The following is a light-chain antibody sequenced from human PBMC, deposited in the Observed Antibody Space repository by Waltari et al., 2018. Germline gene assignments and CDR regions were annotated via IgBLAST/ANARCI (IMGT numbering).Light chain of an antibody. J-gene: IGKJ2*01. CDR1: ESVGTD. Sequence: EIVMTQSPVTMSVSPGEGVTLSCPASESVGTDVAWYRHNPGQPPRLLIYYANARATGGPARISGSGSGTDFTLTISSLEPEDFAFYYCQQSRQWPRRTFGQGTKLEI. CDR2: YAN. V-gene: IGKV3D-15*01. CDR3: QQSRQWPRRT.